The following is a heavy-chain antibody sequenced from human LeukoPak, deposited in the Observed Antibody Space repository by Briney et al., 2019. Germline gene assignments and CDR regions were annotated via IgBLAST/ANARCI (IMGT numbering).Heavy chain of an antibody. D-gene: IGHD4-17*01. J-gene: IGHJ4*02. CDR3: AKDHDYGDYEPFAY. CDR1: GFTFSDYY. Sequence: GGSLRLSCAASGFTFSDYYMSWIRQAPGKGLEWVSYISSSGSTIYYADSVKGRFTISRDNAKNSLYLQMNSLRAEDTAVYYCAKDHDYGDYEPFAYWGQGTLVTVSS. V-gene: IGHV3-11*01. CDR2: ISSSGSTI.